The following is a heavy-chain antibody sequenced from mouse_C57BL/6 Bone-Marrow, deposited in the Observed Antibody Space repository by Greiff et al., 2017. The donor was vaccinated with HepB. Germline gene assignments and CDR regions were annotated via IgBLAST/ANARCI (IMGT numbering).Heavy chain of an antibody. V-gene: IGHV5-2*01. D-gene: IGHD2-5*01. J-gene: IGHJ2*01. CDR1: EYEFPSHG. CDR3: ARRGRSNYYFDY. Sequence: EVKLVESGGGLVQPGESLKLSCESYEYEFPSHGMYWVRKTPEKRLEWVGAIKSDGGSTYYPDTMESRFIIARDNTKKTLYLQMSSLRSEDTALYYCARRGRSNYYFDYWGQGTTLTVSS. CDR2: IKSDGGST.